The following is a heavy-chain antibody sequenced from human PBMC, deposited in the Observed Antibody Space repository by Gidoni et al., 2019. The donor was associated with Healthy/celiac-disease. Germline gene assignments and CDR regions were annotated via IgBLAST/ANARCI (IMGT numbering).Heavy chain of an antibody. CDR1: GFTFSSYS. D-gene: IGHD1-26*01. V-gene: IGHV3-21*01. CDR3: AREGGGWELLPGDY. Sequence: EVQLVVCGGGMVQPGGSLRLSCAASGFTFSSYSMNWVRQAPGKGLEWVSSFSSSSSYIYYAESVKGRFTTARDNAKNPLYLQMNSLRAGDTAVYYCAREGGGWELLPGDYWGQGTLVTVSS. CDR2: FSSSSSYI. J-gene: IGHJ4*02.